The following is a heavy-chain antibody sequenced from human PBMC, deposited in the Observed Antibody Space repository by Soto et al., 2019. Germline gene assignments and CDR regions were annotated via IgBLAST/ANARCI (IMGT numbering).Heavy chain of an antibody. V-gene: IGHV3-73*01. CDR2: IRSKADNYAS. CDR1: GFTFSGSA. D-gene: IGHD1-26*01. Sequence: GGPLRLSCAASGFTFSGSAILWVLQASGNGLEWVGRIRSKADNYASAYGASVKGRFTISRDDSENTAYLKMNSLETEDTAVYYCTRLVVGSTAFDVWGHGTMVIVS. J-gene: IGHJ3*01. CDR3: TRLVVGSTAFDV.